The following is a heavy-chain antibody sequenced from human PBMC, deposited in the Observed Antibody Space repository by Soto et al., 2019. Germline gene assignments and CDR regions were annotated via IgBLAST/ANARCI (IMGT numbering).Heavy chain of an antibody. D-gene: IGHD3-10*01. CDR2: IRNKGNTYTP. CDR1: GFTFSDHY. J-gene: IGHJ6*02. Sequence: EVQLVESGGGLVQPGGSLRLSCVASGFTFSDHYMEWVRQAPGKGLEWVGRIRNKGNTYTPEYDASVKGRFTISRDDSNNSLYLLMNSLQTGDTALYYCARGPVVRRPIGNYYGMDVWGQGTTVTVSS. V-gene: IGHV3-72*01. CDR3: ARGPVVRRPIGNYYGMDV.